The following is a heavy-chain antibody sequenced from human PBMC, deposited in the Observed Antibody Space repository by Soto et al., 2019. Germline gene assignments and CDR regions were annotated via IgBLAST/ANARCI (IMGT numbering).Heavy chain of an antibody. V-gene: IGHV3-30*03. J-gene: IGHJ6*02. CDR3: ARDPSTTGYYGLDV. Sequence: GSLRLSCVGSGFTFSSYGLHWVRQAPGEGLECVAVISDTGSSHYYAASVEGRFTISRENSKNTLPLHMDRLRADDTAMYYCARDPSTTGYYGLDVWGQGTTVTVSS. CDR2: ISDTGSSH. CDR1: GFTFSSYG.